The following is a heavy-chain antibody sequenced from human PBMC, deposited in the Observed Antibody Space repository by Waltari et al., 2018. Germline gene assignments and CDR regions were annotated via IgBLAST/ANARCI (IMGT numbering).Heavy chain of an antibody. CDR1: GFSYSNHW. V-gene: IGHV3-7*01. CDR2: IRKDGGLK. Sequence: EVQLVESGGALVQPGGSLRLSCVGSGFSYSNHWMTWVRQVPGKGVEGVATIRKDGGLKYYLDSVKGRFTISRDNARNSLYLQMSSLRVEDTAMYHCASQIRYNSGWVPFDYWGLGTLVTVSS. J-gene: IGHJ4*02. CDR3: ASQIRYNSGWVPFDY. D-gene: IGHD6-19*01.